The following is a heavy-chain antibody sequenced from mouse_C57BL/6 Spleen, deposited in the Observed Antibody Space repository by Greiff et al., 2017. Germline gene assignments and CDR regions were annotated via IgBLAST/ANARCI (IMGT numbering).Heavy chain of an antibody. Sequence: VKQSCKASGYTFTSYWMHWVKQRPGRGLEWIGRIDPNSGGTKYNEKFKSKATLTVDKPSSTAYMQLSSLTSEDSAVYYCARYGLLRGDWYFDVWGTGTTVTVSS. V-gene: IGHV1-72*01. CDR3: ARYGLLRGDWYFDV. D-gene: IGHD1-1*01. CDR1: GYTFTSYW. CDR2: IDPNSGGT. J-gene: IGHJ1*03.